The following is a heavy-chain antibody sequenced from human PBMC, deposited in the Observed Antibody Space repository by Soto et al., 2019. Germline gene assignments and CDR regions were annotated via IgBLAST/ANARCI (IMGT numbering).Heavy chain of an antibody. CDR3: AKDGAYYYDSSGYFPYNWFDP. J-gene: IGHJ5*02. V-gene: IGHV3-9*01. Sequence: PGGSLRLSCAASGFTFDDYAMHWVRQAPGKGLEWVSGISWNSGSIGYADSVKGRFTISRDNSKNTLYLQMNSLRAEDTAVYYCAKDGAYYYDSSGYFPYNWFDPWGQGTLVTVSS. D-gene: IGHD3-22*01. CDR1: GFTFDDYA. CDR2: ISWNSGSI.